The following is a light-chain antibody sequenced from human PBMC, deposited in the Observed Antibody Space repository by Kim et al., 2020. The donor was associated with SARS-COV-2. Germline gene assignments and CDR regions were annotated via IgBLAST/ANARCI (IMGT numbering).Light chain of an antibody. CDR3: QSYDSSLSGFYV. CDR2: GNS. CDR1: RSNSGAGYD. V-gene: IGLV1-40*01. Sequence: VTISCTGSRSNSGAGYDVHWYQQLPGTAPKLLIYGNSNRPSGVPDRFSGSKSGTSASLAITGLQAEDEADYYCQSYDSSLSGFYVFGTGTKVTVL. J-gene: IGLJ1*01.